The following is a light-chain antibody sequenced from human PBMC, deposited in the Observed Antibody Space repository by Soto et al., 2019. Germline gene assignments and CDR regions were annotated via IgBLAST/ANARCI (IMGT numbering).Light chain of an antibody. J-gene: IGLJ2*01. V-gene: IGLV1-51*01. CDR2: DRN. Sequence: QSVLTQPPSVSAAPGQKVTISCSGSSSNIGKNSVSWYQHLPGTAPKLLIYDRNKRPSGIPDRFSGSKSGTSATLGITGLQTGDEADYYCGTWDSSLSAVVFGGGTKLTVL. CDR3: GTWDSSLSAVV. CDR1: SSNIGKNS.